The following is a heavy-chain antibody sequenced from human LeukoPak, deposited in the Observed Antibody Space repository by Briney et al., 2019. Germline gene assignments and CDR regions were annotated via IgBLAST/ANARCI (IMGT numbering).Heavy chain of an antibody. V-gene: IGHV4-4*09. J-gene: IGHJ4*02. CDR2: ISSSGSS. D-gene: IGHD4-23*01. CDR1: VGSINSYY. Sequence: SETLSLTCTVSVGSINSYYWSWIRQPPEKGLEYIGYISSSGSSNYNPSLRSRVTISVHTSKNQFSLKLSSVTAADTAVYYCARDGGNSPFDFWGQGTLVTVSS. CDR3: ARDGGNSPFDF.